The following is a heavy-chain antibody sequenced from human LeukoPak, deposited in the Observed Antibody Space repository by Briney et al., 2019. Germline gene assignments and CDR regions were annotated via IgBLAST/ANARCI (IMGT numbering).Heavy chain of an antibody. Sequence: ASVKVSCKASGYTFTSYYMHWVRQAPGQGLEWMGITNPSGGSTSYAQKFQGRVTMTRDTSTSTVYMELSSLRSEDTAIYYCARGAGESIAARPYYFDYWGQGTLVTVSS. CDR2: TNPSGGST. CDR3: ARGAGESIAARPYYFDY. D-gene: IGHD6-6*01. CDR1: GYTFTSYY. J-gene: IGHJ4*02. V-gene: IGHV1-46*01.